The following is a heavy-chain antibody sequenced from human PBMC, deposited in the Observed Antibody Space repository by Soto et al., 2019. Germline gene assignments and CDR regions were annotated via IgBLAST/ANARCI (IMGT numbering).Heavy chain of an antibody. Sequence: GGSLRLSCAASGFTFSSYSMNWVRQAPGQGLEWVSYISSISSTIYYADSVKGRFTISRDNAKNSLYLQMNSLRAEDTAVYYCARDTAMFYWGQGTLVTVSS. V-gene: IGHV3-48*01. CDR1: GFTFSSYS. CDR3: ARDTAMFY. CDR2: ISSISSTI. J-gene: IGHJ4*02. D-gene: IGHD5-18*01.